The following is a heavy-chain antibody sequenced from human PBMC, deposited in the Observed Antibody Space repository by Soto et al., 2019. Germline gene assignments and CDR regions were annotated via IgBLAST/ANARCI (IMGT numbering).Heavy chain of an antibody. CDR2: ISGSGGST. V-gene: IGHV3-23*01. Sequence: PGGSLRLSCTASGFTFSSYAMSWVRQAPGKGLEWVSAISGSGGSTYYADSVKGRFTISRDNSKNTLYLQMNSLRAEDTAVYYCAKDQYTYCSSTSCSLDAFDIWGQGTMVTVSS. D-gene: IGHD2-2*01. CDR1: GFTFSSYA. CDR3: AKDQYTYCSSTSCSLDAFDI. J-gene: IGHJ3*02.